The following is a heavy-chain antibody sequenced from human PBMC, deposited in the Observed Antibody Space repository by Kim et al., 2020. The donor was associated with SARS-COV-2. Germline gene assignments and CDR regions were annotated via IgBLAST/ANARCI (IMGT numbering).Heavy chain of an antibody. J-gene: IGHJ4*02. Sequence: GGSLRLSCAASGFTFSSYGMHWVRQAPGKGLEWVAVIWYDGSNKYYADSVKGRFTISRDNSKNTLYLQMNSLRAEDTAVYYCARDSGYGHPYYFDYWGQGTLVTVSS. V-gene: IGHV3-33*08. CDR2: IWYDGSNK. D-gene: IGHD5-12*01. CDR1: GFTFSSYG. CDR3: ARDSGYGHPYYFDY.